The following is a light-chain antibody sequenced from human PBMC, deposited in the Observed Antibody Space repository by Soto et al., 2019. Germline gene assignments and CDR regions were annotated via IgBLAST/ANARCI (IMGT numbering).Light chain of an antibody. Sequence: EVVLTQSPGTLSLSPGESVTLSCRASQTVGRDYLAWFQHKPGQAPRLLIHDASTRATGVPDRFSGRGSGTDFTFTVSRLEPEDFAVYYGHQYAYEPLTFGGGTKLEIK. CDR3: HQYAYEPLT. V-gene: IGKV3-20*01. CDR2: DAS. CDR1: QTVGRDY. J-gene: IGKJ4*01.